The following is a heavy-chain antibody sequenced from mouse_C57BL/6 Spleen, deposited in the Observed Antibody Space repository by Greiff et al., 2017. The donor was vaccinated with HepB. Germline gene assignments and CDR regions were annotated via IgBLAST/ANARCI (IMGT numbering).Heavy chain of an antibody. CDR1: GYTFTDYN. CDR2: INPNNGGT. CDR3: ARRGKDY. J-gene: IGHJ4*01. Sequence: VQLQQSGPELVKPGASVKIPCKASGYTFTDYNMDWVKQIHGKSLEWIGAINPNNGGTIYNQKFKGKATLTVDNSSSTAYMELRSLTSEDTAVYYCARRGKDYWGQGTSVTVSS. V-gene: IGHV1-18*01. D-gene: IGHD2-1*01.